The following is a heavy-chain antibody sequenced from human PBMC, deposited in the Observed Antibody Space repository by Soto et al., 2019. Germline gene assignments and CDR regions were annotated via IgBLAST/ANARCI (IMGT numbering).Heavy chain of an antibody. CDR3: AKDFSPALVSRRRVQLGVFDY. V-gene: IGHV3-23*01. D-gene: IGHD5-18*01. J-gene: IGHJ4*02. CDR1: GFTFSSYA. CDR2: ISGSGGST. Sequence: GGSLRLSCAASGFTFSSYAMSWVRQAPGKGLEWVSAISGSGGSTYYADSVKGRFTISRDNSKNTLYLQMNSLRAEDTAVYYCAKDFSPALVSRRRVQLGVFDYWGQGTLVTVSS.